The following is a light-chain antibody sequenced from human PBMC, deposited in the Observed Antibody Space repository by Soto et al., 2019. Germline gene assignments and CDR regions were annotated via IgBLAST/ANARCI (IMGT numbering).Light chain of an antibody. CDR2: DVN. CDR1: SSDVGGYNY. CDR3: CSYTDTLYV. J-gene: IGLJ1*01. V-gene: IGLV2-11*01. Sequence: QSVLTQPRSVSGSPGQSVTISCTGTSSDVGGYNYVSWYQQRPGKAPKLLIYDVNKRPSGVPDRFSGSKSGNTASLTISGLQAEDDADYYCCSYTDTLYVFGTGTKLTVL.